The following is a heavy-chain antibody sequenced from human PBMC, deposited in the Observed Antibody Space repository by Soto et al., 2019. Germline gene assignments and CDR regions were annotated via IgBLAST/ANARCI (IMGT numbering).Heavy chain of an antibody. CDR2: ISNDGSST. CDR1: GFTSSSYW. Sequence: EVQLVESGGGLVQPGGSLRLSCAASGFTSSSYWIHWVRQAPGKGLXXXSRISNDGSSTNYADSVKGRFTISRDNAKNTVYLQMNSLRAEDTAVYYCARDTYYYDSSDHFSADAFDIWGQGTMVTVSS. J-gene: IGHJ3*02. D-gene: IGHD3-22*01. CDR3: ARDTYYYDSSDHFSADAFDI. V-gene: IGHV3-74*01.